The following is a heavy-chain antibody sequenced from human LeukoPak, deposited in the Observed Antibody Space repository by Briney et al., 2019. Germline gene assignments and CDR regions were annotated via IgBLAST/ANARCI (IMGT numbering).Heavy chain of an antibody. Sequence: PGGSLRLSCAASGFTFSSYEMNWVRQAPGKGLEWISYISGSGTVTHYADSVEGRFTISRDNTKNSLYLQMNSLRGEDTAVYYCARDGPPARYYYYYMDVWGKGTTVTVSS. CDR3: ARDGPPARYYYYYMDV. CDR2: ISGSGTVT. V-gene: IGHV3-48*03. D-gene: IGHD6-6*01. J-gene: IGHJ6*03. CDR1: GFTFSSYE.